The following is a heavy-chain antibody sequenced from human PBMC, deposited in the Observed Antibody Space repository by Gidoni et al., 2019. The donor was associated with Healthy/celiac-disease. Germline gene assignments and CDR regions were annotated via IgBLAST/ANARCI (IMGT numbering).Heavy chain of an antibody. D-gene: IGHD6-19*01. CDR1: GFTFSSYS. J-gene: IGHJ4*02. V-gene: IGHV3-21*04. CDR2: ISCSSSYI. CDR3: AREEWRSVADY. Sequence: EVQLVKSGGDRVQTGGSLRLSCAASGFTFSSYSMNWVLQAPGKGLEWASSISCSSSYIYYAYAVKGRFTISRDNAKNSLYLQMTSLRAEDTAVYSCAREEWRSVADYWGQGTLVTVSS.